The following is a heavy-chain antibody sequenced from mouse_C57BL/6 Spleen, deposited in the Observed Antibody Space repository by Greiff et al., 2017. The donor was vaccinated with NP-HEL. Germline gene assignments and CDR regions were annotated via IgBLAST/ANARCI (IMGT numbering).Heavy chain of an antibody. CDR2: IHPNSGST. J-gene: IGHJ3*01. Sequence: QVHVKQPGAELVKPGASVKLSCKASGYTFTSYWMHWVKQRPGQGLEWIGMIHPNSGSTNYNEKFKSKATLTVDKSSSTAYMQLSSLTSEDSAVYYCARQDSSGYGAWFAYWGQGTLVTVSA. CDR3: ARQDSSGYGAWFAY. V-gene: IGHV1-64*01. D-gene: IGHD3-2*02. CDR1: GYTFTSYW.